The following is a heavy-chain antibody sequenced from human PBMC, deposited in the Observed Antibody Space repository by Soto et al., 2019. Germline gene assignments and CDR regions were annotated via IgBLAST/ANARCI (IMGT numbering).Heavy chain of an antibody. CDR2: ILYDGSNK. CDR3: AGGTYYFDY. CDR1: GFTFSNYG. Sequence: QVQLVESGGGVVQPGRSLRLSCAASGFTFSNYGMHWARQAPGKGLEWVAAILYDGSNKYYTDSVKGRFTISRDNSKNTLYLQMNSLRAEDTAVYYCAGGTYYFDYTGQGTVVTVSS. D-gene: IGHD1-26*01. J-gene: IGHJ4*02. V-gene: IGHV3-33*01.